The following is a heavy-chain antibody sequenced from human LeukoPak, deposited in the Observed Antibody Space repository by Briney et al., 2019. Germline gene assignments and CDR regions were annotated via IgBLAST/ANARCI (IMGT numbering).Heavy chain of an antibody. Sequence: ASVKVSCKASGYTFTSYGISWVRQAPGQGLEWMGWISAYNGNTNYAQKLQGRVTMTTDTSTSTAYMELRSLRSDDTAVYYCARLDYYDSSGYIPVFDYWGQGTVVTVSS. CDR1: GYTFTSYG. CDR3: ARLDYYDSSGYIPVFDY. V-gene: IGHV1-18*01. J-gene: IGHJ4*02. D-gene: IGHD3-22*01. CDR2: ISAYNGNT.